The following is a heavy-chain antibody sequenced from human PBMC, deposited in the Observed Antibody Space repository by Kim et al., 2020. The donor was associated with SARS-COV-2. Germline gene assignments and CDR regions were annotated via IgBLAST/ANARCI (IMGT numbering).Heavy chain of an antibody. D-gene: IGHD1-20*01. J-gene: IGHJ5*02. Sequence: ADSVKGRFTISRDNFDYTVHLQMNSLRPEDTAIYFCTRVAYNYNLGNGFDPWGQGTLVTVSS. CDR3: TRVAYNYNLGNGFDP. V-gene: IGHV3-30*01.